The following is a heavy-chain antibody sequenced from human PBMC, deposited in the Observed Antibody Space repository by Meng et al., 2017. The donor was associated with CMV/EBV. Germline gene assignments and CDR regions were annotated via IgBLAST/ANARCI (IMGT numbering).Heavy chain of an antibody. CDR3: AKVEGYCSSTSCAIDAFDI. V-gene: IGHV3-30*02. J-gene: IGHJ3*02. CDR1: GFTFSSYG. D-gene: IGHD2-2*01. CDR2: IRYDGSNK. Sequence: GESLKISCAASGFTFSSYGMHWVRQAPGKGLEWVAFIRYDGSNKYYADSVKGRFPISRDNSKNTLYLQMNSLRAEDTAVYYCAKVEGYCSSTSCAIDAFDIWGQGTMVTVSS.